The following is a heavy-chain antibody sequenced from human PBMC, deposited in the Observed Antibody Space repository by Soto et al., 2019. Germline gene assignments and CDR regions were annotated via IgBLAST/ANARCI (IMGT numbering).Heavy chain of an antibody. Sequence: HTLSLTCATSGDSVSSNSAAWNWIRQSPSRGLEWLGRTYYRSKWYNDYAVSVKSRITINPDTSKNQFSLQLNSVTPEDTAVYYCARGDSNYVEGYNWFDPWGQGTLVTVSS. CDR2: TYYRSKWYN. D-gene: IGHD4-4*01. J-gene: IGHJ5*02. CDR1: GDSVSSNSAA. CDR3: ARGDSNYVEGYNWFDP. V-gene: IGHV6-1*01.